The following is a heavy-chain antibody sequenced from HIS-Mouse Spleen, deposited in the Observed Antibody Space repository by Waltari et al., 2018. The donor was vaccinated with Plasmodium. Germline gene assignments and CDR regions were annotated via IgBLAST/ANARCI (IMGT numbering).Heavy chain of an antibody. CDR1: GFTVSSHS. D-gene: IGHD6-6*01. J-gene: IGHJ3*02. V-gene: IGHV3-53*01. Sequence: EVQLVESGGGLIQPGGSLRLSCSASGFTVSSHSMSWVRQAPGKGLEWVSVIYSGGSTYYADSVKGRFTISRDNSKNTLYLQMNSLRAEDTAVYYCARGMKSSSSAFDIWGQGTMVTVSS. CDR2: IYSGGST. CDR3: ARGMKSSSSAFDI.